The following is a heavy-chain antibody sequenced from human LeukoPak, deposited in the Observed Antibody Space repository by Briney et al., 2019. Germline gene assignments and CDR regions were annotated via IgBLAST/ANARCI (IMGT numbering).Heavy chain of an antibody. CDR3: ARGGDPDY. CDR2: ISSSSSSTI. J-gene: IGHJ4*02. V-gene: IGHV3-48*01. D-gene: IGHD2-21*02. CDR1: GFTFSDYT. Sequence: GGSLRLSCAASGFTFSDYTMNWVRQAPGEGLECVSYISSSSSSTIYYADSVKGRFTISRDNAKTSLYLQMNSLRAEDTAVYYCARGGDPDYWGQGTLVAVSS.